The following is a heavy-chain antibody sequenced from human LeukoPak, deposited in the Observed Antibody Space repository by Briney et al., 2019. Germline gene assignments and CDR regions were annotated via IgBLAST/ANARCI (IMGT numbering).Heavy chain of an antibody. CDR1: GFTFDDYA. CDR3: AKDFGNSFDY. D-gene: IGHD4-23*01. Sequence: PGRSPRLSCAASGFTFDDYAMHWVRQAPGKGLEWVSGISWNSGSIGYADSVKGRFTISRGNAKNSLYLQMNSLRAEDTAVYYCAKDFGNSFDYWGQGTLVTVSS. CDR2: ISWNSGSI. J-gene: IGHJ4*02. V-gene: IGHV3-9*01.